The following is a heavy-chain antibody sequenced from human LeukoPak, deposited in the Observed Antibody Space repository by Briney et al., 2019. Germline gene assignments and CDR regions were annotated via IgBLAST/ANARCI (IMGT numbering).Heavy chain of an antibody. J-gene: IGHJ3*02. V-gene: IGHV3-30*03. CDR2: ISFDGSNK. D-gene: IGHD2-15*01. CDR1: GFTFSSYG. Sequence: GGSLRLSCAASGFTFSSYGMHWVRQAPGKGLEWVATISFDGSNKYYADSVKGRFTISRDNSKNTLYLQMNSLRAEDTAVYYCVRYCNGGNCYRDAFDIWGQGTMVTVSS. CDR3: VRYCNGGNCYRDAFDI.